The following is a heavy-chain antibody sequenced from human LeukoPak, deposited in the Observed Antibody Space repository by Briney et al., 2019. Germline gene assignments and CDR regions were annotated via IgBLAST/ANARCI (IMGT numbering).Heavy chain of an antibody. CDR3: ARGYCSSTSCYGMDV. Sequence: GGSLRLSCAASGFTFSGYAMHWVRQAPGKGLEWVAVISYDGSNKYYADSVKGRFTISRDNSKNTLYLQMNSLRAEDTAVYYCARGYCSSTSCYGMDVWGQGTTVTVSS. CDR2: ISYDGSNK. CDR1: GFTFSGYA. D-gene: IGHD2-2*01. J-gene: IGHJ6*02. V-gene: IGHV3-30*14.